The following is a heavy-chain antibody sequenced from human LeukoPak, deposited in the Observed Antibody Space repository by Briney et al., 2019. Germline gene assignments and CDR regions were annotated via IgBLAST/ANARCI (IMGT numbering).Heavy chain of an antibody. CDR3: ARDLGAEECVDY. CDR1: GFTFNSYS. J-gene: IGHJ4*02. Sequence: PGGSLRLSCAASGFTFNSYSMNWVRQTPGKGLEWVSSISSSSGYINYADSVKGRFTVSRDNAKNSLYLQMNSLRAEDTAVYYCARDLGAEECVDYWGQGTLVTVSS. V-gene: IGHV3-21*01. D-gene: IGHD1-26*01. CDR2: ISSSSGYI.